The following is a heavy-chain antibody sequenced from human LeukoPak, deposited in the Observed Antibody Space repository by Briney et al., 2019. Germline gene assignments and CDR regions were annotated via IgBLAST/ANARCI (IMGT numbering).Heavy chain of an antibody. CDR1: GYTFTSYG. V-gene: IGHV1-2*02. Sequence: ASVRVSCKASGYTFTSYGISWVRQAPGQGLEWMGWINPNSGGTNYAQKFQGRVTMTRDMSTSTDYMELSSLRSEDTAVYYCARDNSVGDTAWWFDPWGQGTLVTVSS. J-gene: IGHJ5*02. CDR2: INPNSGGT. D-gene: IGHD1-26*01. CDR3: ARDNSVGDTAWWFDP.